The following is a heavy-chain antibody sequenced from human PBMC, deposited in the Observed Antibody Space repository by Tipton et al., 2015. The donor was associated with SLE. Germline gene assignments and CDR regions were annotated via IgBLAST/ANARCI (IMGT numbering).Heavy chain of an antibody. V-gene: IGHV4-59*01. CDR3: ARHRVGWFGP. CDR1: GSSISSYY. Sequence: TLSLTCTASGSSISSYYWTCIRQPAGKALEWIGYIYYSGSTNYNPSLKSRVTISVDTSKNQFSLKLSSVTAADTAVYYCARHRVGWFGPWGQASLVPASP. J-gene: IGHJ5*02. D-gene: IGHD1-26*01. CDR2: IYYSGST.